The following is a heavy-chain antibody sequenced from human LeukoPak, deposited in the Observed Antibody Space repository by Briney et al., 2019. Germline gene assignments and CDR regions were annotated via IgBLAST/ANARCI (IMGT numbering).Heavy chain of an antibody. D-gene: IGHD5-24*01. CDR3: ARGAGYNYPYYFDY. V-gene: IGHV3-53*01. J-gene: IGHJ4*02. Sequence: GGSLRLSCAASGFTVNSNYMNWVRQAPGKGLEWVSVIYGGGNIYYADSVKGRFTISRGNSKNTLYLQMNSLRAEDTAVYYCARGAGYNYPYYFDYWGQGTLVTVSS. CDR1: GFTVNSNY. CDR2: IYGGGNI.